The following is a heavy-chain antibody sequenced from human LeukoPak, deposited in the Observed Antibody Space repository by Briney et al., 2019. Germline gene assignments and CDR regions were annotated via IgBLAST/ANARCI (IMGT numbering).Heavy chain of an antibody. Sequence: RPGGSLRISCAASGFTFSSYAMSRVRQAPGKGLEWVSAISGSGGSTYYADSVKGRFTISRDNSKNTLYLQMISLRAEDTAVYYCAKVGEHGDLFDYWGQGTLVTVSS. CDR1: GFTFSSYA. CDR2: ISGSGGST. D-gene: IGHD3-10*01. V-gene: IGHV3-23*01. CDR3: AKVGEHGDLFDY. J-gene: IGHJ4*02.